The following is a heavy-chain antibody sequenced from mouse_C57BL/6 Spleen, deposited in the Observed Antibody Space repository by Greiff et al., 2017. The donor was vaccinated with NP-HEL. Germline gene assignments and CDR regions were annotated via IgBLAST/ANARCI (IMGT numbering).Heavy chain of an antibody. V-gene: IGHV1-69*01. J-gene: IGHJ3*01. D-gene: IGHD4-1*01. Sequence: VQLQESGAELVMPGASVKLSCKASGYTFTSYWMHWVKQRPGPGLEWIGEIDPSDSYTNYNQKFKGKSTLTVDKSSSTAYMQLSSLTSEDPAVYYCATGTTWFAYWGQGTLVTVSA. CDR3: ATGTTWFAY. CDR2: IDPSDSYT. CDR1: GYTFTSYW.